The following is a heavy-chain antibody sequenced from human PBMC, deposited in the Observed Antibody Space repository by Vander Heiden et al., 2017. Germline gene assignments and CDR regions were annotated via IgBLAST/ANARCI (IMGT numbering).Heavy chain of an antibody. D-gene: IGHD1-26*01. CDR2: ISSSSSYI. V-gene: IGHV3-21*01. CDR3: ARDKAGGSSFDY. J-gene: IGHJ4*02. CDR1: GFTFSTYS. Sequence: EVQLVESGGGLVKPGGSLRLFCAASGFTFSTYSINWVRQAPGKGLDWVSSISSSSSYIYYADSVKGRFTISRDNAESSLYLQMNSLKAEDTAVYYCARDKAGGSSFDYWGQGTLVTVSS.